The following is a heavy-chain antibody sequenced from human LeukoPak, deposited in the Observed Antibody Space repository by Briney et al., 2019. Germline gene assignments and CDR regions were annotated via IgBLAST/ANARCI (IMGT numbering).Heavy chain of an antibody. CDR2: INNDGTAT. CDR3: ATVSEY. CDR1: GFPFNYFW. J-gene: IGHJ4*02. Sequence: GGSLRLSCAASGFPFNYFWMHWVRQVPGKGPVWVSGINNDGTATYYADSVKGRFTISRDNAKNTVYLQMNGLRAEDTSVYFCATVSEYWGQGTLVTVSS. V-gene: IGHV3-74*01.